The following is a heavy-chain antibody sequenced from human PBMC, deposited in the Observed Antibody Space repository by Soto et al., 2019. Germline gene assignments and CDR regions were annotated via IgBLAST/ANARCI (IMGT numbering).Heavy chain of an antibody. Sequence: PGGSLRLSCAASGFTFSSYGMHWVRQAPGKGLEWVAVISYDGSNKYYADSVKGRFTISRDNSKNTLYLQMNSLRAEDTAVYYCAKDLGGSGSYYNGEFDYWGQGTLVTVSS. CDR3: AKDLGGSGSYYNGEFDY. J-gene: IGHJ4*02. CDR2: ISYDGSNK. CDR1: GFTFSSYG. D-gene: IGHD3-10*01. V-gene: IGHV3-30*18.